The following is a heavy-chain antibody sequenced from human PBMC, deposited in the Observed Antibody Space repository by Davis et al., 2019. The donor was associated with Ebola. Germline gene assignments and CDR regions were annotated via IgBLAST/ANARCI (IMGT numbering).Heavy chain of an antibody. Sequence: GESPKTSCAAPGFTLSSYDMHWVRHATGKGLEWVSAILTAGDPYYPGSVKGRFTISRENAKNSLYLQMNSLRAGDTAVYYCARSLGGLYFDLWGRGTLVTVSS. J-gene: IGHJ2*01. V-gene: IGHV3-13*05. CDR1: GFTLSSYD. CDR3: ARSLGGLYFDL. D-gene: IGHD3-10*01. CDR2: ILTAGDP.